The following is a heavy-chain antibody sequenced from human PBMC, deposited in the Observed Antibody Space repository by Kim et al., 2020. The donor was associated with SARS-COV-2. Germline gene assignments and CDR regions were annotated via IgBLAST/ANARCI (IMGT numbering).Heavy chain of an antibody. Sequence: SETLSLTCAVYGGSFSGYYWSWIRQPPGKGLEWIGEINHSGSTNYNPSLKSRVTISVDTSKNQFSLKLSSVTAADTAVYYCARGGLQPRSAVVVAATRNWFDPWGQGTLVTVSS. CDR3: ARGGLQPRSAVVVAATRNWFDP. CDR2: INHSGST. D-gene: IGHD2-15*01. CDR1: GGSFSGYY. J-gene: IGHJ5*02. V-gene: IGHV4-34*01.